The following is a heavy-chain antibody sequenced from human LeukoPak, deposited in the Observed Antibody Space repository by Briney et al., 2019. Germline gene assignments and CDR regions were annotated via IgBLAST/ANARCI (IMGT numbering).Heavy chain of an antibody. V-gene: IGHV4-59*01. CDR1: GVFISTYY. D-gene: IGHD6-19*01. Sequence: SETLSLTCRVSGVFISTYYWSWIRQPPGKGLEWIGYIYYSGSTNYNPSLKSRVTISVDTSKNQFSLKLSSVTAADTAVYYCAKDPVSLGIAVAGTENYWGQGTLVTVSS. CDR2: IYYSGST. CDR3: AKDPVSLGIAVAGTENY. J-gene: IGHJ4*02.